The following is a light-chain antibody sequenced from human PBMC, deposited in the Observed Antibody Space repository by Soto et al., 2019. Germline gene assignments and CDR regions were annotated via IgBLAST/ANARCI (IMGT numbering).Light chain of an antibody. V-gene: IGLV2-14*01. CDR2: EVI. CDR3: SSYTTSSTLV. Sequence: VLAQPASVSGSPGQSITISCTATRSDVGDYNYVSWYQQHPGKAPKLIIFEVINRPSGVSNRFSGSKSGNTASLIISGLQAEDEADYYCSSYTTSSTLVFGGGTQLTVL. J-gene: IGLJ2*01. CDR1: RSDVGDYNY.